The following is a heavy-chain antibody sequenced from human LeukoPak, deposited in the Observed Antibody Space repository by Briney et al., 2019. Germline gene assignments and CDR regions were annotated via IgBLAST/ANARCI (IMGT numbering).Heavy chain of an antibody. CDR3: APGTYYYVTAVY. CDR1: GYTLTELA. V-gene: IGHV1-24*01. J-gene: IGHJ4*02. CDR2: YEPERGEI. Sequence: ASVKVSCKVSGYTLTELAMHWARQAPGKGLEWMGGYEPERGEIVYAEKLQGRVSVTLDTSTETAYMELSSLRSEDTAVYYCAPGTYYYVTAVYWGQGTLVTVSS. D-gene: IGHD3-10*02.